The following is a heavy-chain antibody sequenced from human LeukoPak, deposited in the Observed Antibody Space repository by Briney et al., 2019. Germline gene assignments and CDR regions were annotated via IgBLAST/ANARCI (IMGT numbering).Heavy chain of an antibody. CDR2: MSHSGST. J-gene: IGHJ4*02. D-gene: IGHD6-13*01. V-gene: IGHV4-59*02. CDR3: AREGDSSSYFDY. Sequence: SETLSLTCTVSGGSVSSYHWSWIRQPPGKGLEWIGYMSHSGSTNYNPSLRSRVTISVDTSKNQFSLKLSSVTAADTAVYYCAREGDSSSYFDYWGQGTLVTVSS. CDR1: GGSVSSYH.